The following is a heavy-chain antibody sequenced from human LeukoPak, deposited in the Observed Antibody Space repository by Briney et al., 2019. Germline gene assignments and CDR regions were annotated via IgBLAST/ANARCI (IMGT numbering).Heavy chain of an antibody. D-gene: IGHD2-15*01. CDR2: IKPDGSAE. J-gene: IGHJ6*02. CDR1: GFTFSSNW. Sequence: GGSLRLSCATSGFTFSSNWMSWVRHVPGRGLDWVANIKPDGSAEYYAASVKGRFTVSRDNAKNSLYLQMNSLRAEDTAVYYCARARGSGYCSGGSCYLVDYYYGMDVWGQGTTATVSS. V-gene: IGHV3-7*01. CDR3: ARARGSGYCSGGSCYLVDYYYGMDV.